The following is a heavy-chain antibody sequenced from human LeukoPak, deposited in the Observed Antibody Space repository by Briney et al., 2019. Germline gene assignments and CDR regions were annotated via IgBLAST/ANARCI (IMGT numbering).Heavy chain of an antibody. CDR3: ARKRRFYYYGSGSYSAGHYYYGMDV. J-gene: IGHJ6*02. Sequence: SETLSLTCTVSGGSISSSSYYWGWIRQPPGKGLEWIGSIYYSGSTYYNPSLKSRVTISVDTSKNQFSLKLGSVTAADTAVYYCARKRRFYYYGSGSYSAGHYYYGMDVWGQGTTVTVSS. CDR1: GGSISSSSYY. CDR2: IYYSGST. D-gene: IGHD3-10*01. V-gene: IGHV4-39*07.